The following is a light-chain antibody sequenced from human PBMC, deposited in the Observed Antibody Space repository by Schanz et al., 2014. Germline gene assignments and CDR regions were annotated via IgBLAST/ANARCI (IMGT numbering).Light chain of an antibody. CDR3: QQYGRSPGT. J-gene: IGKJ1*01. V-gene: IGKV3-20*01. CDR2: DAS. Sequence: EIVMTQSPATLSVSPGERATLSCRASQSVRTNLAWYQQRLGQAPRLLIYDASNRATGIPARFSGSGSGTDFTLTISRLEPEDFAVYYCQQYGRSPGTFGQGTKVEIK. CDR1: QSVRTN.